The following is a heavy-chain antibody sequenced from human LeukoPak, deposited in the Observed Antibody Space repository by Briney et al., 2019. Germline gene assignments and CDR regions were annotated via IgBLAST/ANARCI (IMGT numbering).Heavy chain of an antibody. Sequence: ASVKVSCKASGGTFSSYAISWVRQAPGQGLEWMGGIIPIFGTANYAQKFQGRVTITADESTSTAYMELSSLRSEDTAVYYCARDCSSTSCYPRYYYYYGMDVWGKGTTLTVSS. V-gene: IGHV1-69*13. CDR2: IIPIFGTA. D-gene: IGHD2-2*01. J-gene: IGHJ6*04. CDR1: GGTFSSYA. CDR3: ARDCSSTSCYPRYYYYYGMDV.